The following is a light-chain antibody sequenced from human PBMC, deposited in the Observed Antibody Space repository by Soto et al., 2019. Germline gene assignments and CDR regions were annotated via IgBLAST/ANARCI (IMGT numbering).Light chain of an antibody. CDR3: LLYLGGGIWV. V-gene: IGLV8-61*01. J-gene: IGLJ3*02. CDR2: NTN. CDR1: PGPVFTSSY. Sequence: QTVVTQEPSFSVSPGGTVTLTCGLRPGPVFTSSYTNWYQQTPGQAPRTLIFNTNTRSSGVPDRFSGSILGDKAALTITGAQADDDSYYYCLLYLGGGIWVFGGGTQLTVL.